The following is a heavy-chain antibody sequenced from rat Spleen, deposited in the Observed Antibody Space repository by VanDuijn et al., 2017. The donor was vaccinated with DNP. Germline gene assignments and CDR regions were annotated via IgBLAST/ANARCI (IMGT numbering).Heavy chain of an antibody. D-gene: IGHD5-1*01. V-gene: IGHV5-29*01. CDR2: ISYDGSDT. Sequence: EVQLVESGGGLVQPGKSLKLSCSASGFTFSDYYMAWVRQAPAKGLEWVATISYDGSDTYYRDSVKGRFTISRDNARSTLFLHIDSLRSEDTATYYCARPRTGSYFDYWGQGVMVTVSS. CDR1: GFTFSDYY. J-gene: IGHJ2*01. CDR3: ARPRTGSYFDY.